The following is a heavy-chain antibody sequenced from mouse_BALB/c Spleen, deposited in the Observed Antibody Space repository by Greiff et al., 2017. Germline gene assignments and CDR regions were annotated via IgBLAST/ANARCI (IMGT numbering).Heavy chain of an antibody. CDR2: IYPGDGDT. Sequence: QVQLQQSGAELVRPGASVKLSCKASGYTFTSYWMQWVKQRPGQGLEWIGAIYPGDGDTRYTQKFKGKATLTADKSSSTAYMQLSSLASEDSAVYYCARGGYYYGSSYAMDYWGQGTSVTVSS. J-gene: IGHJ4*01. CDR1: GYTFTSYW. D-gene: IGHD1-1*01. V-gene: IGHV1-87*01. CDR3: ARGGYYYGSSYAMDY.